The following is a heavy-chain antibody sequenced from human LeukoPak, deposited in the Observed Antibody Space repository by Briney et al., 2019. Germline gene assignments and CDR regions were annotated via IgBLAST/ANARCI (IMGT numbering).Heavy chain of an antibody. CDR1: GFTFSNAW. CDR3: ANKGQWLARGGFVY. CDR2: IKSKTDGGTT. D-gene: IGHD6-19*01. J-gene: IGHJ4*02. V-gene: IGHV3-15*01. Sequence: GGSLRLSCAASGFTFSNAWMSWVRQAPGKGLEWVGRIKSKTDGGTTDYAAPVKGRFTISRDDSKNTLYLQMNSLRAEDTAVYYCANKGQWLARGGFVYWGQGTLVTVSS.